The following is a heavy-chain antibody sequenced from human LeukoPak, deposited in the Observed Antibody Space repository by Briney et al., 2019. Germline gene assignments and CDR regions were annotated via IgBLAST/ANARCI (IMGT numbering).Heavy chain of an antibody. J-gene: IGHJ4*02. V-gene: IGHV3-23*01. Sequence: GGSLRLSCAASGFTFSTYAMSWVRQAPGKGLEWVSAISGSGGSTYYADSVKGRFTISRDNSKNTLYLQMNSLRAEDTAVYYCAKVLSSGWTNYFDYWGQGTLVTVSS. CDR3: AKVLSSGWTNYFDY. CDR2: ISGSGGST. D-gene: IGHD6-19*01. CDR1: GFTFSTYA.